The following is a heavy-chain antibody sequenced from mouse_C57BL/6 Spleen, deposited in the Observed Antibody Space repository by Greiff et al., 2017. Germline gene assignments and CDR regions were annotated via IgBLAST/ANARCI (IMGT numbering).Heavy chain of an antibody. D-gene: IGHD1-1*01. CDR3: ARGKPLGSRDYAMDY. CDR1: GYSFTDYN. CDR2: INPNYGTT. V-gene: IGHV1-39*01. J-gene: IGHJ4*01. Sequence: VQLKESGPELVKPGASVKISCKASGYSFTDYNMNWVKQSNGKSLEWIGVINPNYGTTSYNQKFKGKATLTVDQSSSTAYMQLNSLTSEDSAVYYCARGKPLGSRDYAMDYWGQGTSVTVSS.